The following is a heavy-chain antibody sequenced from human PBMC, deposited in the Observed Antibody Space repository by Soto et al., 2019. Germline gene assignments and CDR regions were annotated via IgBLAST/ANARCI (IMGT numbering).Heavy chain of an antibody. J-gene: IGHJ6*02. V-gene: IGHV5-51*07. Sequence: VEALEISRKGCGDNLTSYGIGGEHQTTDKDLEWMGIIYPGDSDTRYSPSFQGQVTISADKSISTAYLQWSSLKASDTAMYYCARYDILTGDYYYYGMDVWGQGTTVTVSS. D-gene: IGHD3-9*01. CDR3: ARYDILTGDYYYYGMDV. CDR1: GDNLTSYG. CDR2: IYPGDSDT.